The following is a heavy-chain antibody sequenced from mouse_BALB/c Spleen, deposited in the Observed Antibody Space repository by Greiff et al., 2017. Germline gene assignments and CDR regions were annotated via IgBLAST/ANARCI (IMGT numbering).Heavy chain of an antibody. CDR2: IYWDDDK. CDR1: GFSLSTSGMG. V-gene: IGHV8-12*01. D-gene: IGHD3-1*01. Sequence: QVQLKESGPGILQPSQTLSLTCSFSGFSLSTSGMGVSWIRQPSGKGLEWLAHIYWDDDKRYNPSLKSRLTISKDTSRNQVFLKITSVDTADTATYYCARRARIPYAMDYWGQGTSVTVSS. CDR3: ARRARIPYAMDY. J-gene: IGHJ4*01.